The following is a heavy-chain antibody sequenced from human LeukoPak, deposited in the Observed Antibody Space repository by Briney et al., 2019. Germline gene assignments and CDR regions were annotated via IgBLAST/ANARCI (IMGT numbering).Heavy chain of an antibody. CDR3: AKVGMTTATLGAFDI. V-gene: IGHV3-48*01. CDR2: ISSSSSTI. D-gene: IGHD4-17*01. CDR1: GFTFSSYS. J-gene: IGHJ3*02. Sequence: GGSLRLSCAASGFTFSSYSMNWVRQAPGKGLEWVSYISSSSSTIYYADSVKGRFTISRDNAKNSLYLQMNSLRAEDTAVYYCAKVGMTTATLGAFDIWGQGTMVTVSS.